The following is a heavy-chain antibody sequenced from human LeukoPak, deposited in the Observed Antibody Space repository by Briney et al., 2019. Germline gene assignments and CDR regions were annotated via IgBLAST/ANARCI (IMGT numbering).Heavy chain of an antibody. CDR1: GGTFSSYA. CDR3: ARDSGYYREESL. J-gene: IGHJ4*02. V-gene: IGHV1-69*13. Sequence: SVKVSCKASGGTFSSYAISWVRQALGQGLEWMGGIIPIFGTANYAQKFQGRVTITADESTSTAYMELSSLRSEDTAVYYCARDSGYYREESLWGQGTLVTVSS. CDR2: IIPIFGTA. D-gene: IGHD3-3*01.